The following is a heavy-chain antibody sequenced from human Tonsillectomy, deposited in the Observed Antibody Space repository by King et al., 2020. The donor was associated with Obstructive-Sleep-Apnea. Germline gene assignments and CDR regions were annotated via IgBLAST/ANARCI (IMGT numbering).Heavy chain of an antibody. Sequence: VQLVESGGGLVRPGGSLRLSCAASGFTFSSYSITWVPQAPGKGLEWVSAIRVSGGSRYCADSVKGRLHISRDNSKNKLYLQMNSLRAEDTDVYYCAKLLWFGELFGKYGMDVWGQGTTATVSS. V-gene: IGHV3-23*04. CDR1: GFTFSSYS. CDR2: IRVSGGSR. CDR3: AKLLWFGELFGKYGMDV. D-gene: IGHD3-10*01. J-gene: IGHJ6*02.